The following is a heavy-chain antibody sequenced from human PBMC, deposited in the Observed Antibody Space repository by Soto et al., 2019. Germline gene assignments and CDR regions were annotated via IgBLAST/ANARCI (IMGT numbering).Heavy chain of an antibody. CDR3: ARGQRFSDWFDP. V-gene: IGHV4-4*07. CDR2: VYSSGGT. J-gene: IGHJ5*02. CDR1: GGSMSSYY. D-gene: IGHD3-3*01. Sequence: SETLSLTCTVSGGSMSSYYWTWIRQPAGKGLEWIGRVYSSGGTHYNPSLKSRVTISLDTSKNQFSLRLLSVTDADTAAYYCARGQRFSDWFDPWGQGTLVTVSS.